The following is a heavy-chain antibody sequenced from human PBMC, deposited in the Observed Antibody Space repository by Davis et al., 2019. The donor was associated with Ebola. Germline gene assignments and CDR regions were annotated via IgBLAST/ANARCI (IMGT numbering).Heavy chain of an antibody. J-gene: IGHJ3*01. Sequence: GGSLRLSCAASGFTFSSYGMHWVRQAPGKGLEWVAVISYDGSNKYYADSVKGRFTISRDNSKNTLYLQMNSLRDEDTALYYCARDQGGGHRWIHDAFDVWGQGTRVAVSS. D-gene: IGHD3-16*01. CDR2: ISYDGSNK. CDR1: GFTFSSYG. V-gene: IGHV3-30*03. CDR3: ARDQGGGHRWIHDAFDV.